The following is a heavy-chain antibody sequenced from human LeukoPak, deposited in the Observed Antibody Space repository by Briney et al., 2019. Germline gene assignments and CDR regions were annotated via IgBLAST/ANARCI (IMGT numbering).Heavy chain of an antibody. Sequence: GGSLRLSCAASGFTFRSYDMHWVRQATGKGLEWVSGIGTAGEIYYPGSVKGRFTISRENAKNSLYLQMNSLRAGDTAVYYCAELGITMIGGVWGKGTTVTISS. CDR2: IGTAGEI. V-gene: IGHV3-13*01. D-gene: IGHD3-10*02. CDR3: AELGITMIGGV. J-gene: IGHJ6*04. CDR1: GFTFRSYD.